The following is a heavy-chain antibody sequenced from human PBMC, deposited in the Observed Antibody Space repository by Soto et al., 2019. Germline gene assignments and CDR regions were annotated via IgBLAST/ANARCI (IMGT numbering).Heavy chain of an antibody. J-gene: IGHJ4*02. V-gene: IGHV1-69*13. D-gene: IGHD3-22*01. Sequence: SVKVSCKASGGTFSSYAISWVRQAPGQGLEWMGGIIPIFGTANYAQKSQGRVTITADESTSTAYMELNSLRSEDTAVYYCARDGRDYYDSSGLVYFDYWGQGTLVTVSS. CDR2: IIPIFGTA. CDR3: ARDGRDYYDSSGLVYFDY. CDR1: GGTFSSYA.